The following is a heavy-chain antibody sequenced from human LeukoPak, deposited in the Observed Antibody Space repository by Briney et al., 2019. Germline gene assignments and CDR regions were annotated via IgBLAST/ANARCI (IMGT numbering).Heavy chain of an antibody. Sequence: PGGSLRLSCAASGFTFSSYWMSWVRPAPGKGLEWVATLEQGGSEKYYVDSVKGRFIIFRDKAKNSLYLQMNSRRAEDTAVDYCARDHYNSSGYGYYFDSWGQGTLVTVSS. V-gene: IGHV3-7*03. D-gene: IGHD3-22*01. CDR2: LEQGGSEK. CDR1: GFTFSSYW. J-gene: IGHJ4*02. CDR3: ARDHYNSSGYGYYFDS.